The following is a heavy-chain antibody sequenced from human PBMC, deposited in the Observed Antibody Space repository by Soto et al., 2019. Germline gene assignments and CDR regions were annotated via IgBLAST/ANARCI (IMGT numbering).Heavy chain of an antibody. D-gene: IGHD6-19*01. J-gene: IGHJ5*02. V-gene: IGHV3-30-3*01. CDR2: ISYDGSNK. CDR1: GFTFSSYA. Sequence: GGSLRLSCAASGFTFSSYAMHWVRQAPGKGLEWVAVISYDGSNKYYADSVKGRFTISRDNSKNTLYLQMSSLRAEDTAVYYCARDQEGYSSGWDPLDPWGQGTLVTVSS. CDR3: ARDQEGYSSGWDPLDP.